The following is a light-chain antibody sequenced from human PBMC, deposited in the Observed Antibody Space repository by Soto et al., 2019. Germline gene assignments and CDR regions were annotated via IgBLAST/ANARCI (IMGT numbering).Light chain of an antibody. J-gene: IGKJ1*01. CDR1: QSVGSTY. CDR2: GAS. V-gene: IGKV3-20*01. CDR3: QQYGSSLWT. Sequence: EIVLTQSPGTLSLSPGERATLSCRASQSVGSTYLAWYQQKSGQAPRLLIYGASNRATGIPDRFSGSGSGTDFTLSISRLEPEDFAVYYCQQYGSSLWTFGPGTKVEIK.